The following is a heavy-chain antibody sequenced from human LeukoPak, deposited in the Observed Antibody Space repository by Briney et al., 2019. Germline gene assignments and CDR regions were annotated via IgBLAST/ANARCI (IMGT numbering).Heavy chain of an antibody. CDR2: IIPILGIA. CDR3: ARDSLVGAHDY. J-gene: IGHJ4*02. D-gene: IGHD1-26*01. V-gene: IGHV1-69*04. CDR1: GGTFSSYA. Sequence: GASVKVSCKASGGTFSSYAISWVRQAPGQGLEWMGRIIPILGIANYAQKFQGRVTITADKSTSTAYMEQSSLRSEDTAVYYCARDSLVGAHDYWGQGTLVTVSS.